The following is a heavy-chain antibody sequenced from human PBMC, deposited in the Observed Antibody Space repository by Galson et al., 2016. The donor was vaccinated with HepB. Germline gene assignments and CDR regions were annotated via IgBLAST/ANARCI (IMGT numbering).Heavy chain of an antibody. CDR1: GFTFSHCA. V-gene: IGHV3-23*01. J-gene: IGHJ6*02. CDR3: AKGLAHSYGYGMDV. CDR2: ISGSGGST. D-gene: IGHD5-18*01. Sequence: SLRLSCAASGFTFSHCAMSWVRQAPGKGLEWVSSISGSGGSTYYADSVKGRFTISRDNSKNTLYLRMNSLRAEDTAVYYCAKGLAHSYGYGMDVWGQGTAVAVSS.